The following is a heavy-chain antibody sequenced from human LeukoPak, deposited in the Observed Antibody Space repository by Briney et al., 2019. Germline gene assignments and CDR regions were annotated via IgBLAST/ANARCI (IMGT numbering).Heavy chain of an antibody. CDR2: TFHSGSA. CDR3: ARDRNSNLRLGF. V-gene: IGHV4-4*02. D-gene: IGHD2/OR15-2a*01. Sequence: PSETLSLTCDVSGGSINSSNWWSWVRQSPGKGLEWIGQTFHSGSANYSPSFKSRVTISVDKSKNQFSLSLTSVTAADTAVYYCARDRNSNLRLGFWGPGTLVTVSS. CDR1: GGSINSSNW. J-gene: IGHJ4*02.